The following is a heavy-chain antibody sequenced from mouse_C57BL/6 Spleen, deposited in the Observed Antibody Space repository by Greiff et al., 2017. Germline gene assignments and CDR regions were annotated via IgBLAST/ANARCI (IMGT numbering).Heavy chain of an antibody. J-gene: IGHJ2*01. Sequence: VQLQQSGAELVRPGTSVKLSCKASGYTFTSYWMHWVKQRPGQGLEWIGVIDPSDSYTNYNQKFKGKATLTVDTSSSTAYMQLSSLTSEDSAVYYCARGVLLRYPDYWGQGTTLTVSS. CDR3: ARGVLLRYPDY. CDR1: GYTFTSYW. D-gene: IGHD1-1*01. V-gene: IGHV1-59*01. CDR2: IDPSDSYT.